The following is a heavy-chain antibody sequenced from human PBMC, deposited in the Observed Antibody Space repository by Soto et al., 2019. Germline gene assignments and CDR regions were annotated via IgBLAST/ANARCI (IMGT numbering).Heavy chain of an antibody. J-gene: IGHJ4*02. V-gene: IGHV3-33*01. CDR2: IWYDGSNK. D-gene: IGHD6-19*01. Sequence: GGSLRLSCAASGFTFSSYGMHWVRQAPGKGLEWVAVIWYDGSNKYYAESVKGRFTISRDNSKNTLYLQMNSLRAEDTAVYYCARDSNVGSGWQLTADYWGQGTMVTVSS. CDR3: ARDSNVGSGWQLTADY. CDR1: GFTFSSYG.